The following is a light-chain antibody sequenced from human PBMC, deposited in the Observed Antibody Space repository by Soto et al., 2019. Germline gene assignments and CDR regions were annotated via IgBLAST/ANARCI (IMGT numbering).Light chain of an antibody. CDR3: QQYGRSPPGFT. J-gene: IGKJ3*01. CDR2: GAS. CDR1: QSVSSSY. V-gene: IGKV3-20*01. Sequence: EVVLTQSPGTLSLSPGERATLSCRASQSVSSSYLAWYQHKPGQAPRLLIYGASTRAPGIPDRFSGGGSGTDFTLTISRLEPEDCAVYYCQQYGRSPPGFTFGPGTKVDIK.